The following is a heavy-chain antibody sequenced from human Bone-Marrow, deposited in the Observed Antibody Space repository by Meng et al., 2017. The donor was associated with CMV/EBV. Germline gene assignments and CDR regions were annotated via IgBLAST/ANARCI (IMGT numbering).Heavy chain of an antibody. CDR3: ARDRRVNDPLGDFWSGYSPFDY. CDR1: GFTFSNYA. CDR2: ISGSGGST. D-gene: IGHD3-3*01. J-gene: IGHJ4*02. V-gene: IGHV3-23*01. Sequence: GESLKISCAASGFTFSNYAMSWVRQAPVKGLEWVSAISGSGGSTSYADSVKGRFTISRDNSKNPLYLQMNSLRAEDTAVYYCARDRRVNDPLGDFWSGYSPFDYWGQGTLVTVSS.